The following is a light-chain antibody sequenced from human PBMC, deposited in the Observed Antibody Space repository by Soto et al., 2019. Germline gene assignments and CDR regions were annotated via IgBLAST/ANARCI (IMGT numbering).Light chain of an antibody. Sequence: DIQMTQSPSTLSASVGDRVTITCRASQSINSWLAWYQQKPGKAPNLLIYDASSLLSGVPSRFSGSGSGTDFTLTISSLQPEDFSIYYCQQSDSTPYTFGQGTKVDIK. J-gene: IGKJ2*01. CDR3: QQSDSTPYT. CDR1: QSINSW. CDR2: DAS. V-gene: IGKV1-39*01.